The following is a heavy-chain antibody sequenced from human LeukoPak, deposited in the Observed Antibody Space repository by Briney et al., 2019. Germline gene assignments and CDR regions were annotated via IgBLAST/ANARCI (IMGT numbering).Heavy chain of an antibody. CDR2: IYTSGST. Sequence: SQTLSLTCTVSGGSISSGSYYWSWIRQPAGKGLKWIGRIYTSGSTNYNPSLKSRVTISVDTSKNQFSLKLSSVTAADTAVYYCARGRGYCSSTSCYSFSWFDPWGQGTLVTVSS. D-gene: IGHD2-2*01. V-gene: IGHV4-61*02. J-gene: IGHJ5*02. CDR3: ARGRGYCSSTSCYSFSWFDP. CDR1: GGSISSGSYY.